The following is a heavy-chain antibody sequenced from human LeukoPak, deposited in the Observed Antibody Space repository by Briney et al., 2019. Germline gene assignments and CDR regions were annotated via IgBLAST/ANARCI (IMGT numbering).Heavy chain of an antibody. V-gene: IGHV4-30-4*01. J-gene: IGHJ5*02. Sequence: SGTLSLTCTVSGGSISSGDYYWSWIRQPPGKGLEWIGYIYYSGSTYYNPSLKSRVTISVDTSKNQFSLKLSSVTAADTAVYYGAREDYTNWFDPWGQGTLVTVSS. CDR2: IYYSGST. D-gene: IGHD3-3*01. CDR1: GGSISSGDYY. CDR3: AREDYTNWFDP.